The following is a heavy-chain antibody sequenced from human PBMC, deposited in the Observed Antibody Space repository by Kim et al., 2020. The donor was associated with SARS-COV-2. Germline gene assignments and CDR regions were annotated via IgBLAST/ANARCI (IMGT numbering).Heavy chain of an antibody. V-gene: IGHV3-21*04. Sequence: GGSLRLSCAASGFTFSSYSMNWVRQAPGKGLQWVSSISSSSSYIYHADSVKGRFTISRDNAKNSLYQQMNSLRAEDTAVYYCARVSGRRDGYNSDAFDIWGQGTMVTVS. CDR1: GFTFSSYS. CDR2: ISSSSSYI. D-gene: IGHD5-12*01. CDR3: ARVSGRRDGYNSDAFDI. J-gene: IGHJ3*02.